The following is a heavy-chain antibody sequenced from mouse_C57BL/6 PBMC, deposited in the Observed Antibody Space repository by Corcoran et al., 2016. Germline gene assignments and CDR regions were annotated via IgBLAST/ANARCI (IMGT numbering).Heavy chain of an antibody. CDR3: ARKDSAYYYGSSDWYFDV. J-gene: IGHJ1*03. V-gene: IGHV1-76*01. D-gene: IGHD1-1*01. CDR1: GYTFTDYY. Sequence: QVQLKQSGAELVRPGASVKLSCKASGYTFTDYYINWVKQRPGQGLEWIARIYPGSGNTYYNEKFKGKATLTAEKSSSTAYMQLSSLTSEDSAVYFCARKDSAYYYGSSDWYFDVWGTGTTVTVSS. CDR2: IYPGSGNT.